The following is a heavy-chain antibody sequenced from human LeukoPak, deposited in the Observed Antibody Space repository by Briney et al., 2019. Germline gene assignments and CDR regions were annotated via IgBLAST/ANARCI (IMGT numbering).Heavy chain of an antibody. CDR2: INPNSGGT. J-gene: IGHJ6*03. CDR1: GYTFTDSY. D-gene: IGHD5-24*01. CDR3: ARHRELYYYYMDV. Sequence: ASVKVSCKASGYTFTDSYMHWVRQAPGQGLEWMGWINPNSGGTNYAQKFQGRVTMTRDTSISTAYMELSRLRSDDTAVYYCARHRELYYYYMDVWGKGTTVTVSS. V-gene: IGHV1-2*02.